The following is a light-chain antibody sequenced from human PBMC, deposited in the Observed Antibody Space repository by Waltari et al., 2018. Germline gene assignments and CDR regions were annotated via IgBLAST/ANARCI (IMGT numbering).Light chain of an antibody. CDR3: QQGYSYPRT. J-gene: IGKJ3*01. CDR1: QGIGNN. V-gene: IGKV1-16*01. CDR2: RAS. Sequence: DIQMTQSPSSLSASVGDTVTITCQASQGIGNNLNWYQQKPGKAPKLLIYRASSLQSGIPSRFSGSGSGTDFTLTISSLQPEDFATYDCQQGYSYPRTFGPGTKLDIK.